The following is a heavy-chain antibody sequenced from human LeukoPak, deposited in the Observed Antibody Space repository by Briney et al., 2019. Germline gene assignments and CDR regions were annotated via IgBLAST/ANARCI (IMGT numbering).Heavy chain of an antibody. CDR2: ISYDGSNK. J-gene: IGHJ6*02. CDR1: GFTFSDYA. D-gene: IGHD5-24*01. Sequence: GGSLRLSCTAGGFTFSDYAVTWVRQAPGKGLEWVAVISYDGSNKYYADSVKGRFTISRDNSKNTLYLQMNSLRAEDTAVYYCAREMATVLSHGMDVWGQGTTVTVSS. CDR3: AREMATVLSHGMDV. V-gene: IGHV3-30-3*01.